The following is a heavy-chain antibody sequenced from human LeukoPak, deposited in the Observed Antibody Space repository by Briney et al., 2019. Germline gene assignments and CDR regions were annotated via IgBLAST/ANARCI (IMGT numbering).Heavy chain of an antibody. CDR2: ISSSGSTI. V-gene: IGHV3-48*03. J-gene: IGHJ4*02. CDR3: ARPSLYYFDY. Sequence: GGSLRLSSAASGFTFSSYEMNWVRQAPGKGLEWVSYISSSGSTIYYADSVKGRFTISRDNAKNSLYLQMNSLRAEDTAVYYCARPSLYYFDYWGQGTLVTVSS. CDR1: GFTFSSYE.